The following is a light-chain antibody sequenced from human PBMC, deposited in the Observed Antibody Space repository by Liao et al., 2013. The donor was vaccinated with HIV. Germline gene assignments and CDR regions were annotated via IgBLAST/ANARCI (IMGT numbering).Light chain of an antibody. CDR3: QSADSSGSYV. CDR1: NIGSKS. CDR2: KDS. Sequence: SYVLTQPPSVSVAPGKTARITCGGNNIGSKSVHWYQQRPGQAPVVVIYKDSERPSGIPERFSGSSSGTEVTLTISGVQAEDEADYYCQSADSSGSYVFGRGTKVTVL. J-gene: IGLJ1*01. V-gene: IGLV3-25*03.